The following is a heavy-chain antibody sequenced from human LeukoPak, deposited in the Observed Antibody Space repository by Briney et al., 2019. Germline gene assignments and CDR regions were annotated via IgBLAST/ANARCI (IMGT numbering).Heavy chain of an antibody. Sequence: GASVKVSCKASGYTFTSYGISWVRQAPGQGLEWMGWISAYNGNTNYAQKFQGRVTMTRDTSISTAYMELSRLRSDDTAVYYCAREIVVVPAATPSGAYDIWGQGTMVTVSS. CDR1: GYTFTSYG. CDR2: ISAYNGNT. D-gene: IGHD2-2*01. CDR3: AREIVVVPAATPSGAYDI. J-gene: IGHJ3*02. V-gene: IGHV1-18*01.